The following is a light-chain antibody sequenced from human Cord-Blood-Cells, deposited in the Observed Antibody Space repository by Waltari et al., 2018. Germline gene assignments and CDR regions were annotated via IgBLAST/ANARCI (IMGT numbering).Light chain of an antibody. J-gene: IGKJ3*01. CDR2: KAS. Sequence: DIQMTQSPSTLSASVGVRVTLTCRAIQSISSWLAWYQQKPGKAPKLLIYKASSLESGVPSRFSGSGSGTEFTLTISSLQPDDFATYYCQQYNSYSLFTFGPGTKVDIK. CDR1: QSISSW. CDR3: QQYNSYSLFT. V-gene: IGKV1-5*03.